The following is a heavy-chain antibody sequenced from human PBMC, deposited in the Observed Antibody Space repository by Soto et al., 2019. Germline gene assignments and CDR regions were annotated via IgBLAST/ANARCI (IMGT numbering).Heavy chain of an antibody. CDR2: INPSGGST. CDR3: AREGHPRTSPYYFDY. J-gene: IGHJ4*02. CDR1: GYTFTSCY. V-gene: IGHV1-46*01. D-gene: IGHD6-6*01. Sequence: QVQLVQSGAEVKKPGASVKVSCKASGYTFTSCYMHWVRQAPGQGLEWMGIINPSGGSTSYAQKFQGRVTMTRDTSTSTVYMELSSLRSEDTAVYYCAREGHPRTSPYYFDYWGQGTLVTVSS.